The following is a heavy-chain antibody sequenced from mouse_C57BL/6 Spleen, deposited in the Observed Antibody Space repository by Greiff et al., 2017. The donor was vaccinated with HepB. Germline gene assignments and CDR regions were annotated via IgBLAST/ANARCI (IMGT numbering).Heavy chain of an antibody. D-gene: IGHD2-4*01. J-gene: IGHJ2*01. Sequence: EVQLQQSGPVLVKPGASVKMSCKASGYTFTDYYMNWVKQSHGKSLEWIGVINPYNGGTSYNQKFKGKATLTVDKSSSTAYMELNSLTSEDSAVYYCARGDYEGNYFDYWGKGTTLTVAS. CDR2: INPYNGGT. V-gene: IGHV1-19*01. CDR3: ARGDYEGNYFDY. CDR1: GYTFTDYY.